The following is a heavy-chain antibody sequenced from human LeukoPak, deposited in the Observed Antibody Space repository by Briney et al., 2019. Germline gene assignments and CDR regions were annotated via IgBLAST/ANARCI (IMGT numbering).Heavy chain of an antibody. J-gene: IGHJ4*02. CDR1: RDIFSSNSAA. CDR2: TYYRSELYN. V-gene: IGHV6-1*01. CDR3: ARGGYYGSGSFYSTQTSVFDY. D-gene: IGHD3-10*01. Sequence: SQTHSLTCDISRDIFSSNSAAWNWIRQSPSRGLEWLGRTYYRSELYNDYSVSMKSRITINPDTSKNQFSLQQNSVTPEDTAVYYCARGGYYGSGSFYSTQTSVFDYWGQGTLVTVSS.